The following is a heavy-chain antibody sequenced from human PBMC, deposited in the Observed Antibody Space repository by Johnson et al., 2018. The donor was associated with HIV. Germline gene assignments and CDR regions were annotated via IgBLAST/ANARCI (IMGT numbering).Heavy chain of an antibody. Sequence: QVQLVESGGGVVQPGRSLRLSCAASGFTFSSNGIHWVRQAPGKGLEWEAFIWCDGSNKSYAGSVKGRFTISRDNSNNTLYLQMNSLRAADTAVYYCARDRVVELGANSDAFGIWGQGTMVTVSS. CDR2: IWCDGSNK. J-gene: IGHJ3*02. CDR3: ARDRVVELGANSDAFGI. CDR1: GFTFSSNG. V-gene: IGHV3-33*01. D-gene: IGHD2-15*01.